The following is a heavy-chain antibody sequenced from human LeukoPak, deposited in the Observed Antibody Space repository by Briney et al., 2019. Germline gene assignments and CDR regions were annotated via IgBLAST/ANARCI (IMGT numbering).Heavy chain of an antibody. Sequence: GGSLRLSCAASGFTFSTYWMTWVRQAPGKGLEWVANMRGDGSVIYYVDSVKGRFTISRDNAKNSLYLQMNSLRAEDTAVYYCARPAYTAAYDLWGQGTMVTVSS. V-gene: IGHV3-7*01. D-gene: IGHD3-16*01. CDR3: ARPAYTAAYDL. J-gene: IGHJ3*01. CDR2: MRGDGSVI. CDR1: GFTFSTYW.